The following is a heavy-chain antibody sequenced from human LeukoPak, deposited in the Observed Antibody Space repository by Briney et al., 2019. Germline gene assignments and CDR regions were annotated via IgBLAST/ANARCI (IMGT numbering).Heavy chain of an antibody. J-gene: IGHJ6*03. V-gene: IGHV4-4*09. CDR2: IYTSGST. D-gene: IGHD1-14*01. CDR3: ARLGGWHSYRDPPYYMDV. Sequence: SETLSLTCAVYGGSFSGYYWSWIRQPPGKGLEWIGYIYTSGSTNYNPSLKSRVTISVDTSKNQFSLKLSSVTAADTAVYHCARLGGWHSYRDPPYYMDVWGKGTTVTVSS. CDR1: GGSFSGYY.